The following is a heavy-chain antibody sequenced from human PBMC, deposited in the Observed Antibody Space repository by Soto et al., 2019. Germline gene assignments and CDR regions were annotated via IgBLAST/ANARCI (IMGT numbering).Heavy chain of an antibody. J-gene: IGHJ4*02. CDR1: GYSFTSYG. CDR3: ARESSSSCHDY. CDR2: ISAYNGNT. Sequence: QVQLVQSGAEVKKPGASVKVSCKASGYSFTSYGISWVRQAPGQGLEWMGWISAYNGNTKYAQKFQGRVTMTTDTSTTTSYMERRSLRSDDTAVYSCARESSSSCHDYWGQGTLVTFSS. D-gene: IGHD6-13*01. V-gene: IGHV1-18*01.